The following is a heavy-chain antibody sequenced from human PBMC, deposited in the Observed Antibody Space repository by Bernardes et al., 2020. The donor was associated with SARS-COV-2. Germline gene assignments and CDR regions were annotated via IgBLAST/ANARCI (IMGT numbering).Heavy chain of an antibody. D-gene: IGHD3-10*01. V-gene: IGHV3-30*18. J-gene: IGHJ6*02. CDR2: ISHDASNK. Sequence: GGSLRLSCAASGFTFGSYGMYWVRQAPGKGLEWVAVISHDASNKQYRDSVKGRFTISRDNSKNTVDLQMNSLRGDDTAVYYCAKDIRNFHSSGSEYVAPGVRRYYSYGMDVWGQGTTVSVSS. CDR1: GFTFGSYG. CDR3: AKDIRNFHSSGSEYVAPGVRRYYSYGMDV.